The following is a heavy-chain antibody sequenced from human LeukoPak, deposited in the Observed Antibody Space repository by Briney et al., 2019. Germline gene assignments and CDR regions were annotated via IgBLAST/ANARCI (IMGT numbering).Heavy chain of an antibody. CDR2: IRYDGTNK. J-gene: IGHJ4*02. CDR1: GFTFSSYG. CDR3: GKGNEIDY. V-gene: IGHV3-30*02. Sequence: GGSLRLSCAASGFTFSSYGLHWVRQAPGKGLEWVAFIRYDGTNKYYADSVKGRFTISRDNSKNTLYLQMNSLRAEDTAVYYCGKGNEIDYWGPGTLVTVSS. D-gene: IGHD1-1*01.